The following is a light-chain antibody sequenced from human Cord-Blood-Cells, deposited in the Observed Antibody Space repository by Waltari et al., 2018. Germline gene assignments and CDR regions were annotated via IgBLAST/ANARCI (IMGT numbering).Light chain of an antibody. CDR2: DAS. Sequence: IVFTPPLATLPMSPRERVTISCRARQSVSSYLAWDQQKPGQAPRRLIYDASNRATGIAARFSGSGSGTDFTLTISSLVPEDCAVYYCQQRSNCPVAFGPGAKLD. V-gene: IGKV3-11*01. CDR1: QSVSSY. CDR3: QQRSNCPVA. J-gene: IGKJ3*01.